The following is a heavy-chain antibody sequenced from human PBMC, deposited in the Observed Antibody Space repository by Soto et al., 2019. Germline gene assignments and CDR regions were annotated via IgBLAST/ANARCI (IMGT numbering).Heavy chain of an antibody. CDR2: ISAYNGNT. V-gene: IGHV1-18*04. D-gene: IGHD2-15*01. J-gene: IGHJ6*02. CDR3: ARGGGYCSGGSCYVGVYYYYGMEV. Sequence: ASVKVYCKAAGYTFTSYGISWGRQAPGQGLEWMGWISAYNGNTNYAQKLQGRVTMTTDTSTSTAYMELRSLRSDDTAVYYCARGGGYCSGGSCYVGVYYYYGMEVWGQGTTVTVSS. CDR1: GYTFTSYG.